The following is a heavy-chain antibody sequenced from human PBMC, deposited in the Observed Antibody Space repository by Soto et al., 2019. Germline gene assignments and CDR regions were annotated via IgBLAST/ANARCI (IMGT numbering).Heavy chain of an antibody. V-gene: IGHV3-23*01. D-gene: IGHD3-16*01. CDR1: GFTVSSYA. CDR3: ARGAWGTTYDY. CDR2: ISGSGGRT. J-gene: IGHJ4*02. Sequence: EVQLLESGGGLVQPGGSLRLSCAASGFTVSSYAVSWFRQAPGTGLEWVSGISGSGGRTYYADSEKGRFTISRDNSRNTLYLQMSRLRAEDTAVYYCARGAWGTTYDYWGQGTLVTVSS.